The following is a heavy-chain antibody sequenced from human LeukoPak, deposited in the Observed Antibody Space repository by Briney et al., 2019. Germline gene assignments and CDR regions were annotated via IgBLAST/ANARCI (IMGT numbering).Heavy chain of an antibody. CDR3: TTVPYPRITMVRGPRSTALRKDV. V-gene: IGHV3-15*01. J-gene: IGHJ6*04. CDR2: IKSKTDGGTT. CDR1: GFTFSNAW. D-gene: IGHD3-10*01. Sequence: GGSLRLSCAASGFTFSNAWMSWVRQAPGKGLEWVGRIKSKTDGGTTDYAAPVKGRFTISRDDSKNTLYLQMNSLKTEDTAVYYCTTVPYPRITMVRGPRSTALRKDVWGKGTTVTISS.